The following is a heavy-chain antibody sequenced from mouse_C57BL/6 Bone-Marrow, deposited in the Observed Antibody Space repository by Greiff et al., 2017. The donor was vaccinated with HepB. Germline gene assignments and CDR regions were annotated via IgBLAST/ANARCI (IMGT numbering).Heavy chain of an antibody. CDR2: IDPSDSYT. D-gene: IGHD1-1*01. CDR1: GYTFTSYW. J-gene: IGHJ1*03. V-gene: IGHV1-69*01. CDR3: ARSPSSYYGSSHWYFDV. Sequence: QVQLQQPGAELVMPGASVKLSCKASGYTFTSYWMHWVKQRPGQGLEWIGEIDPSDSYTNYNQKFKGKSTLTVDKSSSTAYMQLSSLTSEDSAVYYCARSPSSYYGSSHWYFDVWGTGTTVTVSS.